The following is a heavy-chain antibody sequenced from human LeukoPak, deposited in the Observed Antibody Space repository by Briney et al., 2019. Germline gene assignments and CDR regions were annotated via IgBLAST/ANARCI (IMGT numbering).Heavy chain of an antibody. CDR3: ARQFRDSSGYYSYYFDY. CDR2: FYPGDSDT. J-gene: IGHJ4*02. D-gene: IGHD3-22*01. Sequence: GESLKISCKGSGYSFTTYWIGWVRQMPGRGLECMGVFYPGDSDTRYSPSFQGQVTISADKSISTAYLQWSSLKASDTAMYYCARQFRDSSGYYSYYFDYWGQGTLVTVSS. V-gene: IGHV5-51*01. CDR1: GYSFTTYW.